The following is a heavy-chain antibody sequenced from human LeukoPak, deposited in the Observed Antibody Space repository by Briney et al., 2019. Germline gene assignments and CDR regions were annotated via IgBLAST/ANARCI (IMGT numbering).Heavy chain of an antibody. CDR3: PRINQGVTGDPLDY. Sequence: PSESLSLTCTVSGGSISNYYWSWIRQPPGKGLEWIGYIYYSGKTNSNPSLKSRVTMSLDTSKNQFSLKLNSVTAADTAVHYCPRINQGVTGDPLDYWGQGTLVTVSS. CDR1: GGSISNYY. V-gene: IGHV4-59*01. CDR2: IYYSGKT. J-gene: IGHJ4*02. D-gene: IGHD2-21*02.